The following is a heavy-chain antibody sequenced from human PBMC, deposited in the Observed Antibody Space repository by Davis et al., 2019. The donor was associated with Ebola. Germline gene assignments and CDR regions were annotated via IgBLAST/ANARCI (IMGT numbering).Heavy chain of an antibody. V-gene: IGHV4-39*01. J-gene: IGHJ4*02. CDR3: ATDGGYDGHEFSFDY. Sequence: PSETLSLTCTVSGGSMSPSDYYWAWIRQPPGKGLEWIWSISNRGNINYPPSLRSRVTISVDTSKDQFSLSLSSVTAADTAVYYCATDGGYDGHEFSFDYWGQGTLVTVSS. CDR2: ISNRGNI. CDR1: GGSMSPSDYY. D-gene: IGHD5-12*01.